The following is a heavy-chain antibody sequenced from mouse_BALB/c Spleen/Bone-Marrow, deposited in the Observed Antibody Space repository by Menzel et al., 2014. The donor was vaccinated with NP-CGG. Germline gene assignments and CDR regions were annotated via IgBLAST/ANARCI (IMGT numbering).Heavy chain of an antibody. J-gene: IGHJ2*01. CDR2: IFPGSGNT. D-gene: IGHD2-1*01. CDR3: ARSGYVGNYPYFDY. CDR1: GYSFTSYY. Sequence: VQLQQSGPELVKPGASVKISCKASGYSFTSYYIHWVKQRPGQGLEWIGWIFPGSGNTKYNEKFKGKATLTADTSSSTAYKQLSSLTSEDSAVYFCARSGYVGNYPYFDYWGQGTTLTVSS. V-gene: IGHV1-66*01.